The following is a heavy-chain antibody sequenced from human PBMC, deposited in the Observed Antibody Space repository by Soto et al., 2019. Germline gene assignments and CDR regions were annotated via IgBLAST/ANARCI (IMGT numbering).Heavy chain of an antibody. V-gene: IGHV1-69*13. CDR3: ARTYWDSYGRYYYYGMDV. D-gene: IGHD5-18*01. J-gene: IGHJ6*02. Sequence: SVKVSCKASGCTFSSYAISWVRQAPGQGLEWMGGIIPIFGTANYAQKFQGRVTITADESTSTAYMELSSLRSEDTAVYYCARTYWDSYGRYYYYGMDVWGQGTTVTVSS. CDR1: GCTFSSYA. CDR2: IIPIFGTA.